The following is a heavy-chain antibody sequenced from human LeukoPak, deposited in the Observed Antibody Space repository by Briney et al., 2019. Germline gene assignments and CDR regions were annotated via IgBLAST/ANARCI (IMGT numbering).Heavy chain of an antibody. J-gene: IGHJ4*02. V-gene: IGHV3-53*01. Sequence: GGSLRLSCAASGFTVSSNYMSWVRQAPGKGLEWVSVSYSGGSSYYADSVKGRFTISRDNSKNTLYLQMNSLRAEDTAVYYCAKDRNYYDSSGCIYYFDYWGQGTLVTVSS. D-gene: IGHD3-22*01. CDR3: AKDRNYYDSSGCIYYFDY. CDR1: GFTVSSNY. CDR2: SYSGGSS.